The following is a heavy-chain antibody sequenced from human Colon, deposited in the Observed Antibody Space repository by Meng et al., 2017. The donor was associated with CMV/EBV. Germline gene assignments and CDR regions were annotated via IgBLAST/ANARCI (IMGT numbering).Heavy chain of an antibody. D-gene: IGHD5/OR15-5a*01. V-gene: IGHV3-7*01. CDR1: GFNFNFYW. CDR3: AKGQGIIYD. J-gene: IGHJ4*02. Sequence: GGSLRLSCEVSGFNFNFYWMSWVRQAPGKGLEWVATINRDGSEKNYVDSVKGRFTVSRDNVKNSLYLQMNTLRVEDMAVYYCAKGQGIIYDWGQGTLVTVSS. CDR2: INRDGSEK.